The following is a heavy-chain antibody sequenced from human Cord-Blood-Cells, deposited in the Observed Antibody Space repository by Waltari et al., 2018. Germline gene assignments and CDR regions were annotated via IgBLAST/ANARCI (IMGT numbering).Heavy chain of an antibody. CDR2: ISSSSSYI. CDR3: AREISVGQLETLYYYYYGMDV. CDR1: GFTFSSFS. Sequence: EVQLVESGGGLVKTGGSLRLSCEDSGFTFSSFSMTCVRKGPGTGLEWVSSISSSSSYIYYADSVKGRFTISRDNSKNSLYLQMNSLRAEETAVYYWAREISVGQLETLYYYYYGMDVWGQGTTVTVSS. J-gene: IGHJ6*02. V-gene: IGHV3-21*01. D-gene: IGHD6-13*01.